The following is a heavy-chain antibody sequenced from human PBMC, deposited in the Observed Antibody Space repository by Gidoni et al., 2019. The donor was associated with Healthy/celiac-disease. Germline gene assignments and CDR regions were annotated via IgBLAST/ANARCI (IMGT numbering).Heavy chain of an antibody. CDR3: AKGYSSSSGAFDI. J-gene: IGHJ3*02. V-gene: IGHV3-23*01. CDR2: ISGSGGST. CDR1: GFPFSSYA. Sequence: EVQLLESGGGLVQPAGSLRLPFTASGFPFSSYAMRWVRQAPGKGLEWVSAISGSGGSTYYADSVKGRFTISRDNSKNTLYLQMNSLRAEDTAVYYCAKGYSSSSGAFDIWGQGTMVTVSS. D-gene: IGHD6-6*01.